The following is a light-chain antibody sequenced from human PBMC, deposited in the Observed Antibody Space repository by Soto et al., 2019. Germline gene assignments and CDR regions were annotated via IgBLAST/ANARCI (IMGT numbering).Light chain of an antibody. CDR2: EVS. Sequence: QSALTQPPSASGSPGQSVTISCTGTSSDVGAYNYVSWYQQHPGKAPKLMIFEVSERPSGVPARFSGSKSGNTASLTVSGLQAEDEADYYCSSYAGSYTYVFGTGTKVTVL. V-gene: IGLV2-8*01. CDR3: SSYAGSYTYV. CDR1: SSDVGAYNY. J-gene: IGLJ1*01.